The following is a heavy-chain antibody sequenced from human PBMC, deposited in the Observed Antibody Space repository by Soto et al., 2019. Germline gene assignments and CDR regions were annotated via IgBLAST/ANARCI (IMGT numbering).Heavy chain of an antibody. Sequence: SETLSLTCTVSGGSISSGGYYWSWIRQHPGKGLEWIGYIYYSGSTYYNPSLKSRVTISVDTSKNQFSLKLSSVTAADTAVYYCARGEGIAARRGLFYYYGMDVWGQGTTVTVSS. J-gene: IGHJ6*02. V-gene: IGHV4-31*03. CDR2: IYYSGST. D-gene: IGHD6-6*01. CDR1: GGSISSGGYY. CDR3: ARGEGIAARRGLFYYYGMDV.